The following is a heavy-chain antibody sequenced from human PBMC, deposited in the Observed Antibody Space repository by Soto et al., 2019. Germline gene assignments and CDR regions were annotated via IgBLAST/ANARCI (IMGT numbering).Heavy chain of an antibody. CDR1: GFTFSSYA. V-gene: IGHV3-23*01. CDR3: AKAGRDPMIVVGRVRYGLNV. J-gene: IGHJ6*04. D-gene: IGHD3-22*01. CDR2: ISGSGGST. Sequence: PGGSLRLSCAASGFTFSSYAMSWVRQAPGKGLEWVSAISGSGGSTYYADSVKGRFTISRDNSKNTLYLQMNSLRAEDTAVYYCAKAGRDPMIVVGRVRYGLNVWGEGTTVSVSS.